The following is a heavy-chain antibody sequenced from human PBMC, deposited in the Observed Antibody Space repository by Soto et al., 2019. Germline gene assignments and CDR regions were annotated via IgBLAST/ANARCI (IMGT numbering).Heavy chain of an antibody. Sequence: EVQLVESGGGLIQPGGSLRLSCAASGFTVSSNYMSWVRQAPGKGLEWVSVIYSGGSTYYADSVKGRFTISRDNSKNTLYLQMNSLRAEDTAVYYCARDRVESGYPEYFQHWGQGTRLTVSS. CDR3: ARDRVESGYPEYFQH. CDR2: IYSGGST. V-gene: IGHV3-53*01. CDR1: GFTVSSNY. J-gene: IGHJ1*01. D-gene: IGHD3-22*01.